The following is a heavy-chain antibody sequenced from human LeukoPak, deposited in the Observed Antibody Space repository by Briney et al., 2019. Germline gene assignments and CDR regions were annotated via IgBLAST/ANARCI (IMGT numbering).Heavy chain of an antibody. V-gene: IGHV3-66*01. D-gene: IGHD3-10*01. Sequence: GGSLRLSCAASGFTVSGNYMSWVRQAPGKGLEWLSVIHRGGNTYYADSVEGRFTISRDSSKNTVFLQMDSLRAEDTAVYYCARDPGYGLGVDYGDYWGQGTLVNVSS. CDR3: ARDPGYGLGVDYGDY. CDR2: IHRGGNT. J-gene: IGHJ4*02. CDR1: GFTVSGNY.